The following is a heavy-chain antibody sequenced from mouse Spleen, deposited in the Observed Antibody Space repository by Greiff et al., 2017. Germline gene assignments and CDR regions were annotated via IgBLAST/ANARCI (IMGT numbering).Heavy chain of an antibody. J-gene: IGHJ2*01. CDR2: IHPSDSDT. Sequence: QVQLKQPGAELVKPGASVKVSCKASGYTFTSYWMHWVKQRPGQGLEWIGRIHPSDSDTNYNQKFKGKATLTVDKSSSTAYMQLSSLTSEDSAVYYCARGGVSHYFDYWGQGTTLTVSS. V-gene: IGHV1-74*01. CDR3: ARGGVSHYFDY. CDR1: GYTFTSYW.